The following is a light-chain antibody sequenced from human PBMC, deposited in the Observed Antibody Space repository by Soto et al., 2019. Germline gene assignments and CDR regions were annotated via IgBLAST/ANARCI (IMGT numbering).Light chain of an antibody. Sequence: DIPMTQSPSSLSASVGDRVTITCRASQGIGNYLAWYQQKPGKVPKLLIYAASTLHSGVPSRFSGSGSGTDFTLTISSLQPEDVATYYCQKYTTAPWTFGQGTKVEIK. CDR3: QKYTTAPWT. J-gene: IGKJ1*01. V-gene: IGKV1-27*01. CDR1: QGIGNY. CDR2: AAS.